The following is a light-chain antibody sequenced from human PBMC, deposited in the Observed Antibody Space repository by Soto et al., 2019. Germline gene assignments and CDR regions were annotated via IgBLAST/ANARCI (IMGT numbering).Light chain of an antibody. CDR2: KAS. J-gene: IGKJ4*01. V-gene: IGKV1-5*03. CDR1: QSINTW. Sequence: DIQMNQSPSTLSASVGDRVTITCRASQSINTWLAWYQQKPGKAPKLLIYKASSLETGVPSRFSGSGSGTEFTLTITSLQADDFANYFCQQYKSYTFGGGTKLEIK. CDR3: QQYKSYT.